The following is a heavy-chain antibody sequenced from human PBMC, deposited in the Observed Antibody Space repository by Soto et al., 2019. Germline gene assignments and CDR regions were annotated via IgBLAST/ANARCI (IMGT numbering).Heavy chain of an antibody. CDR2: IFHSGST. D-gene: IGHD1-26*01. J-gene: IGHJ4*02. V-gene: IGHV4-4*02. Sequence: SETLSLTCAVFGGSISNSNWWTWVRQPPGKGLDWIGEIFHSGSTNYNSSLMGRVTISVDKANNQFSLKLSSVTAADTAVYYCAHRPIVGEAIWGQGTLVTVS. CDR1: GGSISNSNW. CDR3: AHRPIVGEAI.